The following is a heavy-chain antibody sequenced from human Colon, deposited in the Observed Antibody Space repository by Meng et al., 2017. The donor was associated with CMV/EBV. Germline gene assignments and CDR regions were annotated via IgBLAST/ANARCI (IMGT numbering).Heavy chain of an antibody. CDR3: ARIHYDSWSGYYRDY. CDR2: IKQDGSEK. CDR1: GFTFSSYW. D-gene: IGHD3-3*01. J-gene: IGHJ4*02. Sequence: GESLKISCAASGFTFSSYWMSCVRQAPGKGLEWVANIKQDGSEKYYVDSVKGRFTASRDNARNSLYLQMNSLRAEDTAVYYCARIHYDSWSGYYRDYWGQGALVTVSS. V-gene: IGHV3-7*01.